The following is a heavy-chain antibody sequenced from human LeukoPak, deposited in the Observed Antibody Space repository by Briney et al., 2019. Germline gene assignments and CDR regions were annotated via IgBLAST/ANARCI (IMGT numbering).Heavy chain of an antibody. CDR3: ARGTDGYFQH. J-gene: IGHJ1*01. CDR1: GFTFSSFE. CDR2: ISSGGTSR. Sequence: GGSLRLSCAASGFTFSSFEMNWVRQTPGKGLEWVSYISSGGTSRYYADSVKGRFTISRGNPKNSLYLQMNSLRADDTAVYYCARGTDGYFQHWGQGTLVTVSS. D-gene: IGHD1-1*01. V-gene: IGHV3-48*03.